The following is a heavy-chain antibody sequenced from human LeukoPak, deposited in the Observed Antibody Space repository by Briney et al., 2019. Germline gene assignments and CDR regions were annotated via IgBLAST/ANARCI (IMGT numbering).Heavy chain of an antibody. J-gene: IGHJ4*02. CDR1: GFTFSSYI. V-gene: IGHV3-23*01. D-gene: IGHD2-2*01. Sequence: GGSLRLSCVASGFTFSSYIMTWVRQAPGKGLEWVSAISGSGGSTYYADSVKGRFTISRDNSKNTLYLQMNSLRAEDTAVYYCAKSDCSSTSCLTIDYWGQGTLVTVSS. CDR2: ISGSGGST. CDR3: AKSDCSSTSCLTIDY.